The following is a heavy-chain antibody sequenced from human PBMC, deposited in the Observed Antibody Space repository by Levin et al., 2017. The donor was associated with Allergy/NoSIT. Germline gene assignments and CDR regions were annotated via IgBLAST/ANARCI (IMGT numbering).Heavy chain of an antibody. J-gene: IGHJ6*03. D-gene: IGHD2-2*01. CDR1: GFTFSSYG. CDR3: AKDSVVVVSSYYYYYMDV. Sequence: GESLKISCAASGFTFSSYGMHWVRQAPGKGLEWVAVISYDGSNKYYADSVKGRFTISRDNSKNTLYLQMNSLRAEDTAVYYCAKDSVVVVSSYYYYYMDVWGKGTTVTVSS. CDR2: ISYDGSNK. V-gene: IGHV3-30*18.